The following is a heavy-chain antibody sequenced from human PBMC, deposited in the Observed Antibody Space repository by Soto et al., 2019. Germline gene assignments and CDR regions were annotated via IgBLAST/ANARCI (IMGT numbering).Heavy chain of an antibody. CDR2: ISSNGVGT. J-gene: IGHJ6*03. CDR1: GFTLRGYA. Sequence: EVQLAESGGGLAQPGGSLRLSCAASGFTLRGYAMDWVRQAPGKGLEYVSGISSNGVGTYYAKSVQGRFTISRANSKNTVYLQMGSLRPADMAVYYCARRARPDFYYMDVWGTGPTVTVS. D-gene: IGHD6-6*01. CDR3: ARRARPDFYYMDV. V-gene: IGHV3-64*01.